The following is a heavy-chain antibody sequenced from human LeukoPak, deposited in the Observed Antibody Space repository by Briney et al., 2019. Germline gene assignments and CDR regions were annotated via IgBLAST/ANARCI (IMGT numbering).Heavy chain of an antibody. V-gene: IGHV3-11*04. CDR2: ISSSGSTI. CDR1: GGSFSGYY. CDR3: ARSTGDRGKLVY. Sequence: KPSETLSLTCAVYGGSFSGYYWSWIRQAPGKGLEWVSYISSSGSTIYYADSVKGRFTISRDNAKNSLYLQMNSLRAEDTAVYYCARSTGDRGKLVYWGQGTLVTVSS. J-gene: IGHJ4*02. D-gene: IGHD7-27*01.